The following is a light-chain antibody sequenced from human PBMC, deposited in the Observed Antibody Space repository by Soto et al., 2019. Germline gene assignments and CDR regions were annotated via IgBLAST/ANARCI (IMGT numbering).Light chain of an antibody. V-gene: IGKV1-9*01. CDR1: QGISSY. J-gene: IGKJ4*01. Sequence: IQLTQSPSSLSASVGDRVTITCRASQGISSYLAWYQQKPGKAPNLLIYAASTLQSGVPSRFSGSGSGTNFTLTISSLQPEDFATYYCQQLNDYPSTFGGGTKVDTK. CDR2: AAS. CDR3: QQLNDYPST.